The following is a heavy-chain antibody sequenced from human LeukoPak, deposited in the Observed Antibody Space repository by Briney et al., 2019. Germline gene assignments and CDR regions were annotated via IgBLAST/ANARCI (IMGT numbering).Heavy chain of an antibody. CDR1: GYTFTGYY. D-gene: IGHD3-9*01. Sequence: ASVKVSCKASGYTFTGYYMHWVRQAPGRGLEWMGWINPNSGGTNYAQKFQGRVTMTRDTSISTAYMELSRLRSDDTAVYYCARDLKRVGFHVRDYDILTGYYMWGQGTLVTVSS. J-gene: IGHJ4*02. CDR2: INPNSGGT. V-gene: IGHV1-2*02. CDR3: ARDLKRVGFHVRDYDILTGYYM.